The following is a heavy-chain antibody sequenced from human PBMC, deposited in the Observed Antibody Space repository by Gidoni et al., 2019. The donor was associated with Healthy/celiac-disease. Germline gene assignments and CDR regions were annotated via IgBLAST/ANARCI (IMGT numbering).Heavy chain of an antibody. CDR3: AFILGWFDP. CDR2: ISYAGSPQ. CDR1: GFPFSSDG. Sequence: VQLVESGGGGVQPGRALRRHWAAYGFPFSSDGLHWVRQAPGKGLEWVAVISYAGSPQYYAASVTRRFTISRDNSKNTLYLHMNSLRAEDTAVYYCAFILGWFDPWGQGTLFTVSS. V-gene: IGHV3-30*03. D-gene: IGHD2-21*01. J-gene: IGHJ5*02.